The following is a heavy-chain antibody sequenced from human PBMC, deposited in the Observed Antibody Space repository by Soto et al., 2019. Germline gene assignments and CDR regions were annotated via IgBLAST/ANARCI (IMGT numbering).Heavy chain of an antibody. J-gene: IGHJ4*02. Sequence: QVQLVESGGGVVQPGRSLRLSCAASGFTFSSYAMHWVRQAPGKGLEWVAVIAYDGSNKYYADSVKGRFTISRDNSKNPLYLQMSRRRAEDTVVYYGATGVVVTAMREPAFDYWGQGTLVTVSS. CDR1: GFTFSSYA. V-gene: IGHV3-30-3*01. CDR2: IAYDGSNK. D-gene: IGHD2-21*02. CDR3: ATGVVVTAMREPAFDY.